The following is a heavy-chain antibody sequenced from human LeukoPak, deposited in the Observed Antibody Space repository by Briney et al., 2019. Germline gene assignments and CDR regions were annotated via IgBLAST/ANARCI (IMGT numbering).Heavy chain of an antibody. CDR2: ISESGGST. D-gene: IGHD6-13*01. V-gene: IGHV3-23*01. Sequence: GGSLRLSCAATGFTFSSYGMSWVRQAPGKGLEWVSGISESGGSTYYADSVKGRFTISRDNSKNTLYLQMNSLRAEDTAVYYCAKDSSYSSSWPPTDTFDIWGQGTMVTVSS. CDR3: AKDSSYSSSWPPTDTFDI. J-gene: IGHJ3*02. CDR1: GFTFSSYG.